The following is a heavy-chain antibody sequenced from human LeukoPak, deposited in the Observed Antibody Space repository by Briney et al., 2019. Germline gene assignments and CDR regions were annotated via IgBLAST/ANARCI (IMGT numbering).Heavy chain of an antibody. CDR2: IIPILGIA. D-gene: IGHD3-9*01. CDR1: GGTFSSYA. Sequence: SVKVSCKASGGTFSSYAISWVRQAPGQGLEWMGRIIPILGIANYAQKFQGRVTITADKSTSTAYMELSSLRSEDTAVYYCARDDYDILTGYPYYYYYGMDDWGQGTTVTVSS. J-gene: IGHJ6*02. CDR3: ARDDYDILTGYPYYYYYGMDD. V-gene: IGHV1-69*04.